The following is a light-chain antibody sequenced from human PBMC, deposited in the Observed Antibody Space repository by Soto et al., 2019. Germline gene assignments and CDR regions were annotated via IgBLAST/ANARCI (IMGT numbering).Light chain of an antibody. V-gene: IGKV1-5*03. Sequence: DIQMTQSPSTLSASVGDRFTITFLASQSISSWLAWYQQKPGKAPKLLIYKASTLEGEVPSRFSGSGSETEFTLTINSLQPDDSATYYCQQYHTYWWTFGQGTKVDIK. J-gene: IGKJ1*01. CDR2: KAS. CDR1: QSISSW. CDR3: QQYHTYWWT.